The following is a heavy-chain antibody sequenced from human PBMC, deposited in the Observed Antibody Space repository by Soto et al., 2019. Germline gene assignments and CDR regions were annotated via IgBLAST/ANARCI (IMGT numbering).Heavy chain of an antibody. V-gene: IGHV4-39*01. CDR2: IYYSGST. Sequence: SETLSLTCTVSGGSISSYYWGWFRQPPGKGLEWIGSIYYSGSTYYNPSLKSRVTISVDTSKNQFSLKLSSVTAADTAVYYCARRQSSSWYGLWGQGTLVTVSP. CDR3: ARRQSSSWYGL. CDR1: GGSISSYY. D-gene: IGHD6-13*01. J-gene: IGHJ4*02.